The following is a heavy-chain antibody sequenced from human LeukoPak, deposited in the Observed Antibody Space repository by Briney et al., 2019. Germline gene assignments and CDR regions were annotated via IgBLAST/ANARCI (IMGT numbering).Heavy chain of an antibody. CDR2: LYIGGNT. D-gene: IGHD1-26*01. V-gene: IGHV3-53*01. J-gene: IGHJ1*01. CDR1: GFSVSSNY. CDR3: ARELAVGAITEYFAD. Sequence: GGSLRLSRVASGFSVSSNYMAWVRQAPGKGLEWVSVLYIGGNTYYGDFVKGRFTISRDNSRNTLYLQMNSLRVDDTAVYYCARELAVGAITEYFADRGEGTLGTVSS.